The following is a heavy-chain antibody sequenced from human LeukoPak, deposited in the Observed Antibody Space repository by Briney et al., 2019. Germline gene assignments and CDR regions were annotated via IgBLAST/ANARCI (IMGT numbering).Heavy chain of an antibody. D-gene: IGHD4-17*01. J-gene: IGHJ4*02. Sequence: ETLSLTCGVYGGSFSGYYWNWIRQPPGMGLEWIGEINHRGGTGYNPSLKSRVTMSVDTSKNQFSLKLSSVTAADTAVYYCARVDYGDSGLDYWGQGTLVTVSS. CDR1: GGSFSGYY. CDR2: INHRGGT. V-gene: IGHV4-34*01. CDR3: ARVDYGDSGLDY.